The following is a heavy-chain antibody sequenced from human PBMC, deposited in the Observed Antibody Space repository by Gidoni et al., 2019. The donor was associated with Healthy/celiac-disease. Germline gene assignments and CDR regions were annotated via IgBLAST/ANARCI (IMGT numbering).Heavy chain of an antibody. CDR2: IYYSGRT. Sequence: QLQLQESGPRLVKPSETRSLTCTVSGGSISSSSYYWGWIRQPPGKGLEWIGSIYYSGRTYSNPSLQIRVTISVDTSKTQFSLKLSSVTAADTAVYYCARQEQWLVRWGQGTLVTVSS. J-gene: IGHJ4*02. CDR3: ARQEQWLVR. CDR1: GGSISSSSYY. D-gene: IGHD6-19*01. V-gene: IGHV4-39*01.